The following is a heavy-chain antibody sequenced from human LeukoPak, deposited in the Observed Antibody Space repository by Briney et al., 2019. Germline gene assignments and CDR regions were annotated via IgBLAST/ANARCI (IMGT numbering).Heavy chain of an antibody. CDR3: ARDSGYYY. J-gene: IGHJ4*02. CDR1: GGSISSGSYY. D-gene: IGHD5-12*01. V-gene: IGHV4-61*02. Sequence: SQTLSLTCTVSGGSISSGSYYWSWIRQPAGKGLEWIGRIYTSGSTNYNPSLKSRVTISVDTSKNQFSLKLSSVTAADTAVYYCARDSGYYYWGQGTLVTVSS. CDR2: IYTSGST.